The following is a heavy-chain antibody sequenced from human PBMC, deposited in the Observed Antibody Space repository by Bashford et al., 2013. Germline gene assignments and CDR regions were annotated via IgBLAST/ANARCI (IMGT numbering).Heavy chain of an antibody. D-gene: IGHD1-26*01. Sequence: VRQAPGKGLEWVSVIYSGGSTYYADSVKGRFTISRDNSKNTLYLQMNSLRAEDTAVYYCARGLAFTDYSGKIHYYYYGMDVWGQGTTVTVSS. CDR2: IYSGGST. V-gene: IGHV3-53*01. J-gene: IGHJ6*02. CDR3: ARGLAFTDYSGKIHYYYYGMDV.